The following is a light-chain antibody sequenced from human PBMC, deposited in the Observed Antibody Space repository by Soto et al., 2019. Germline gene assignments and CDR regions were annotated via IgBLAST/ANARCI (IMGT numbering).Light chain of an antibody. V-gene: IGLV2-23*01. CDR3: CSHSGFNTPYV. Sequence: QSLLTQPASVSGSPLQSIPISCTRLPDGIIRYNLVSCHQHYPGKAPKLIIYDDTKRPSGVSSRFSGSKSGNTASLTISGLQAEDEADYLCCSHSGFNTPYVFASG. CDR2: DDT. J-gene: IGLJ1*01. CDR1: PDGIIRYNL.